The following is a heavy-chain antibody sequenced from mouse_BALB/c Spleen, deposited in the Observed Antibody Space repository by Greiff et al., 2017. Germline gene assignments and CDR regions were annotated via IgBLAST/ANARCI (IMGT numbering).Heavy chain of an antibody. V-gene: IGHV5-12-1*01. CDR1: GFAFSSYD. J-gene: IGHJ3*01. CDR2: ISSGGGST. D-gene: IGHD1-1*01. Sequence: EVNVVESGGGLVKPGGSLKLSCAASGFAFSSYDMSWVRQTPETMLEWVAYISSGGGSTYYPDTVKGRFTLSRDNAKNTLYLQMSSLKSEATAMYYCARGYYGSSYVAAYWGQGTLVTVSA. CDR3: ARGYYGSSYVAAY.